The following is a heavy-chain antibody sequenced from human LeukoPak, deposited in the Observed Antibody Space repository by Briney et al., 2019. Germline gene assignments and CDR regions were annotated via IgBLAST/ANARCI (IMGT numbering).Heavy chain of an antibody. CDR1: GFTFDDYA. D-gene: IGHD3-10*01. CDR3: AKDTSYGSGSYADY. Sequence: GRSLRLSCAVSGFTFDDYAMHWVRQAPGKGLEWVSGISWNSGSIGYADSVKGRFTISRDNAKNSLYLQMNSLRAEDTALYYCAKDTSYGSGSYADYWGQGTLVTVSS. J-gene: IGHJ4*02. V-gene: IGHV3-9*01. CDR2: ISWNSGSI.